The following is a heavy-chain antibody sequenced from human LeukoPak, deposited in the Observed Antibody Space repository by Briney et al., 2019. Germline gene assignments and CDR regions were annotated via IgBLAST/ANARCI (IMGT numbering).Heavy chain of an antibody. CDR1: GYTSTGYY. CDR2: INPNSGGT. D-gene: IGHD6-19*01. CDR3: ARTPRYSSGWYKYYFDY. Sequence: ASVKVSCKASGYTSTGYYMHWVRQAPGQGLEWMGWINPNSGGTNYAQKFQGRVTMTRDTSISTAYMELSRLRSDDTAVYYCARTPRYSSGWYKYYFDYWGQGTLVTVSS. V-gene: IGHV1-2*02. J-gene: IGHJ4*02.